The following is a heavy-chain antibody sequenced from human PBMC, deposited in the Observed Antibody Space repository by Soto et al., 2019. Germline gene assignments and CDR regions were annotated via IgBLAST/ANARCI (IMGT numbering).Heavy chain of an antibody. V-gene: IGHV4-30-4*01. J-gene: IGHJ3*02. CDR3: AREVNVVALSDAFDI. D-gene: IGHD2-8*01. CDR2: ISNRGTP. Sequence: QVQLQESGPGLVKPSQTLSLICTVSGDSISSDNYFWSWIRQPPGQGLEWIGYISNRGTPYYNPSLKSRVTILLDTSKNRFFLDMYSVTAADTAVYYCAREVNVVALSDAFDIWGQGTMVTVSS. CDR1: GDSISSDNYF.